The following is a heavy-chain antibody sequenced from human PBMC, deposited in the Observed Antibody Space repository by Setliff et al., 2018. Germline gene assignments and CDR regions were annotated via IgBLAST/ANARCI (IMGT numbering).Heavy chain of an antibody. Sequence: ASVKVSCKASGGIFSRYVISWVRQAPGQGLEWMGGIIPTFGTANYAQKFQGRITITADESTSTAYMELSSLGSEDTAVYYCARGAPGRYCSGGSCSYFDYWGQGILVTVSS. J-gene: IGHJ4*02. CDR3: ARGAPGRYCSGGSCSYFDY. CDR2: IIPTFGTA. CDR1: GGIFSRYV. D-gene: IGHD2-15*01. V-gene: IGHV1-69*13.